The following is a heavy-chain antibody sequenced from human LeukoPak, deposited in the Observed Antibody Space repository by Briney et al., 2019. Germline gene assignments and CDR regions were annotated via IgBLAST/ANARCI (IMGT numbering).Heavy chain of an antibody. J-gene: IGHJ4*02. CDR2: IYYSGST. CDR3: ARGRLRYFDWLSSPDFDY. V-gene: IGHV4-30-4*01. Sequence: SQTLSLTCTVSGGSISSGDYYWSWIRQPPGKGLEWIGYIYYSGSTYYNPSLKSRVTISVDTSKNQFSLKLSSVTAADTAVYYCARGRLRYFDWLSSPDFDYWGQGTLVTV. D-gene: IGHD3-9*01. CDR1: GGSISSGDYY.